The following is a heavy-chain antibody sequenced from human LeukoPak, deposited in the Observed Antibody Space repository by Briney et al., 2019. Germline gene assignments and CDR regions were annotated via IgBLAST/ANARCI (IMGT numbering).Heavy chain of an antibody. D-gene: IGHD6-19*01. CDR3: VRGTYSSGRCDVFDI. CDR1: GFTFSSYW. V-gene: IGHV3-74*01. CDR2: INSDGSST. Sequence: GGSLRLSCAASGFTFSSYWMHWVRQAPGKGLVWVSRINSDGSSTSYADSVKGRLTISRDISENALYLEMNSLRPEDTALYYCVRGTYSSGRCDVFDIWGLGTMVTVSS. J-gene: IGHJ3*02.